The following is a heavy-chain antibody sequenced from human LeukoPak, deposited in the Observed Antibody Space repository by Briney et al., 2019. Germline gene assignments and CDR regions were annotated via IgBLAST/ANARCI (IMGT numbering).Heavy chain of an antibody. CDR3: ASRRYSGSYSGFYFDY. CDR1: GGSISSSHW. D-gene: IGHD1-26*01. CDR2: IYHSGST. J-gene: IGHJ4*02. Sequence: SETLSLTCTVSGGSISSSHWWSWVRQPPGKGLEWIGEIYHSGSTNYNPSLKSRVTISVDTSKNQFSLKLSSVTAADTAVYYCASRRYSGSYSGFYFDYWGQGTLVTVSS. V-gene: IGHV4-4*02.